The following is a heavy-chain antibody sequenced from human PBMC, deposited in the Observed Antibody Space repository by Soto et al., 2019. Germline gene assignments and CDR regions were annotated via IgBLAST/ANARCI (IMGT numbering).Heavy chain of an antibody. CDR3: ARELGGSWYSWFDP. CDR1: VFRFSDNS. V-gene: IGHV3-53*01. Sequence: LXLSCAASVFRFSDNSMTWVRQAPGKGLEWVPVIHSDATTYFADSVKGRFIISRDKSKNTVYLQMNSLRAEDSATYYCARELGGSWYSWFDPWGQGTLVTVSS. D-gene: IGHD6-13*01. J-gene: IGHJ5*02. CDR2: IHSDATT.